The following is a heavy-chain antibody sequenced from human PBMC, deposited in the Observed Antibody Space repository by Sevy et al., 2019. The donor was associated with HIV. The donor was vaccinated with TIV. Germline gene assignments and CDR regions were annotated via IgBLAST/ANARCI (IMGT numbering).Heavy chain of an antibody. Sequence: GGSLRLSCAASGFRSSDYGMHWVRQAPGKGLEWVSLIRFDGSMKYIADSVKGRFTISRDKVKDTLYLQMNSLRPEDTAVYYCAKDHYDYRTGYYGYYGMDVWGQGTTVTVSS. CDR3: AKDHYDYRTGYYGYYGMDV. J-gene: IGHJ6*02. CDR2: IRFDGSMK. CDR1: GFRSSDYG. D-gene: IGHD3-3*01. V-gene: IGHV3-30*02.